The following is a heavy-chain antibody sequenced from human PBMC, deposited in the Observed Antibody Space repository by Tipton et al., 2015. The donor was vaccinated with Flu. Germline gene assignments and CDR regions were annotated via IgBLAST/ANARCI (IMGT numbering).Heavy chain of an antibody. CDR3: ARGVAGAFDI. Sequence: GSLRLSCAASGFPFDNYAMSWVRQAPGKGLEWVSGISGSGISTYYPDSVKGRFTISRDNSKNTLFLQMNRLRAEDTALYYCARGVAGAFDIWGQGTMVSVSS. V-gene: IGHV3-23*01. D-gene: IGHD6-19*01. CDR2: ISGSGIST. CDR1: GFPFDNYA. J-gene: IGHJ3*02.